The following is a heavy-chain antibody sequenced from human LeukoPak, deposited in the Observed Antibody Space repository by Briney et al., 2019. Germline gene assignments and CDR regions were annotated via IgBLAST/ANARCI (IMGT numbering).Heavy chain of an antibody. Sequence: GGSLRLSCAASGFTFSNYWMVWVRQAPGEGLEWVSIITGYSESTYYADSVKGRFTISRDNSQNTLYLQMNSLRVEDTAIYYCAKYRSGYLYYFDSWGRGTLVTVSS. CDR3: AKYRSGYLYYFDS. J-gene: IGHJ4*02. CDR2: ITGYSEST. V-gene: IGHV3-23*01. D-gene: IGHD3-22*01. CDR1: GFTFSNYW.